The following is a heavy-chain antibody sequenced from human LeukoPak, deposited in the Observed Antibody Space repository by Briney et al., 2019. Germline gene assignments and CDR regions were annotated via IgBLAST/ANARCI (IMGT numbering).Heavy chain of an antibody. V-gene: IGHV4-59*08. CDR1: GGSISSYY. CDR3: AVGILTGYYPHYHYYGMDV. D-gene: IGHD3-9*01. Sequence: SETLSLTCTVSGGSISSYYWTWIRQPPGKGLEWIGYIYYSGSTNYNPSLKSRVTISVDTSKNQFSLKLSSVTAADTAVYYCAVGILTGYYPHYHYYGMDVWGQGTTVTVSS. CDR2: IYYSGST. J-gene: IGHJ6*02.